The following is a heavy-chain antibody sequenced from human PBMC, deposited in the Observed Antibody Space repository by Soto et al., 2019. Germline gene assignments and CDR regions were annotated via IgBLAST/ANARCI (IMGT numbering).Heavy chain of an antibody. V-gene: IGHV1-46*03. J-gene: IGHJ5*02. CDR3: ARGYCSGGSCRGPDWFDP. CDR1: GYTFTSYY. CDR2: INPSGGST. D-gene: IGHD2-15*01. Sequence: QVQLVQSGAEVKKPGASVKVSCKASGYTFTSYYMHWVRQAPGQGLEWMGIINPSGGSTSYAQKFQGRVTMTRDTSTSTVYMELSSLRSEDTAVYYCARGYCSGGSCRGPDWFDPWGQGTLVTVSS.